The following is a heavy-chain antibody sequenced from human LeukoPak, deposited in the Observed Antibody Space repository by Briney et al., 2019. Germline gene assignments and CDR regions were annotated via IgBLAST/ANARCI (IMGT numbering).Heavy chain of an antibody. V-gene: IGHV1-46*01. J-gene: IGHJ4*02. CDR1: GYTFTSYY. D-gene: IGHD4-23*01. CDR2: INPSGGST. Sequence: ASVKVSCKASGYTFTSYYMHWVRQAPGQGLEWMGIINPSGGSTSYAQKFQGRVTMTRDTSTSTVYMELSSLRSEDTAVYYCARDSRKDVTVTTGVFDYWGQGTLVTVSS. CDR3: ARDSRKDVTVTTGVFDY.